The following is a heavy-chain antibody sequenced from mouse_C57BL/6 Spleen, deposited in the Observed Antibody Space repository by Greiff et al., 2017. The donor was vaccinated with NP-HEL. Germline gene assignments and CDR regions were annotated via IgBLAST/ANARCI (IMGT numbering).Heavy chain of an antibody. J-gene: IGHJ2*01. V-gene: IGHV7-3*01. D-gene: IGHD1-3*01. CDR2: IRNKANGYTT. Sequence: EVQRVESGGGLVQPGGSLSLSCAASGFTFTDYYMSWVRQPPGKALEWLGFIRNKANGYTTEYSASVKGRFTISSDNSQSILYLQMNALRAEDSATYYCARYITLKGGNYFDYWGQGTTLTVSS. CDR3: ARYITLKGGNYFDY. CDR1: GFTFTDYY.